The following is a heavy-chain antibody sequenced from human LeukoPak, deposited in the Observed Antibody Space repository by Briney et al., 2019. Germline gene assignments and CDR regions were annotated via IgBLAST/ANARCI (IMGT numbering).Heavy chain of an antibody. CDR2: ISSSGSTI. CDR3: ARDGGYCSGGSCLYYYYYMDV. Sequence: PGGSLRLSCAASGFTFSGYAMNWVRQAPGKGLEWVSYISSSGSTIYYADSVKGRFTISRDNAKNSLYLQMNSLRAEDTAVYYCARDGGYCSGGSCLYYYYYMDVWGKGTTVTVSS. J-gene: IGHJ6*03. D-gene: IGHD2-15*01. CDR1: GFTFSGYA. V-gene: IGHV3-48*03.